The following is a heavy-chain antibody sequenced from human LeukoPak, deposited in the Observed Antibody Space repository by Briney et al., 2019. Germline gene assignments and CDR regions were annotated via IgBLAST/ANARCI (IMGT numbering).Heavy chain of an antibody. CDR2: ISYDGSNK. CDR1: GFTFSSYG. CDR3: AKDSGLLWFGEFMDV. J-gene: IGHJ6*02. V-gene: IGHV3-30*18. D-gene: IGHD3-10*01. Sequence: PGRSLRLSCAASGFTFSSYGMHWVRQAPGKGLEWVAVISYDGSNKYYADSVKGRFTISRDNSKNTLYLQMNSLRAEDTAVYYCAKDSGLLWFGEFMDVWGQGTTVTVSS.